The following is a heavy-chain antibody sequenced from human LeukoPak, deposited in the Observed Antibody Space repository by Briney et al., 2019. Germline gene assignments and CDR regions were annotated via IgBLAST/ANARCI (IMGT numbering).Heavy chain of an antibody. V-gene: IGHV1-18*04. D-gene: IGHD6-6*01. CDR1: GYTFTSYG. CDR3: ARGGGSSRVGLDN. CDR2: ISEYNSKT. J-gene: IGHJ4*02. Sequence: ASVKVSCKASGYTFTSYGISWVRQAPGQGREGMGWISEYNSKTNNAQKFQGRVTTTTDTSTSTAYMELRSLRSDDTAVYYCARGGGSSRVGLDNWGQGTLVTVSS.